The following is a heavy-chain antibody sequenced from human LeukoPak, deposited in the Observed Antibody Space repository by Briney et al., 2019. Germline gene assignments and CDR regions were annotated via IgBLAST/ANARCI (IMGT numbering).Heavy chain of an antibody. D-gene: IGHD7-27*01. CDR3: ARGTGDHDAFDI. CDR1: GYTFTNYG. Sequence: ASVKVSCKASGYTFTNYGISWVRQAPGQGLEWMGWISAYNGNTNSAQKFQARVAMTADTSTSTAYMELRSLRSEDTAVYYCARGTGDHDAFDIWGQGTMVTVSS. CDR2: ISAYNGNT. V-gene: IGHV1-18*01. J-gene: IGHJ3*02.